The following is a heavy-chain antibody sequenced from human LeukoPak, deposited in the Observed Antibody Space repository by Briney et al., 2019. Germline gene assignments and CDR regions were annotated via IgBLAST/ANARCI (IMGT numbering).Heavy chain of an antibody. Sequence: SETLSLTCTVSGYSITTNYYWAWIRQSPGTGLEWIGSVYHNGETYYNPSLKSRVIISVDTSKNEFSLRLTSVTAADTAVYYCVTPRSWELSDMAVWGKGTTVVVSS. D-gene: IGHD1-26*01. CDR1: GYSITTNYY. V-gene: IGHV4-38-2*02. CDR2: VYHNGET. J-gene: IGHJ6*03. CDR3: VTPRSWELSDMAV.